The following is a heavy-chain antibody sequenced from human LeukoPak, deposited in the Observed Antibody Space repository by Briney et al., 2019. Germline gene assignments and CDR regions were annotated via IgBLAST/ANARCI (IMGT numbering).Heavy chain of an antibody. CDR3: AGGIAVAGNPS. Sequence: SETLSLTCTVSGGSISSYYWSWIRQPPGKGLEWIGYIYYSGSTNYNPSLKSRVTISVDTSKNQFSLKLSSVTAADTAVYYCAGGIAVAGNPSWGQGTLVNVS. V-gene: IGHV4-59*01. D-gene: IGHD6-19*01. CDR2: IYYSGST. CDR1: GGSISSYY. J-gene: IGHJ5*02.